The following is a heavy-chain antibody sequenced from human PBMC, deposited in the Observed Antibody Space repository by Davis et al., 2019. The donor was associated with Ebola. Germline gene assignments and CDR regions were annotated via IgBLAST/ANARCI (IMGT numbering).Heavy chain of an antibody. D-gene: IGHD1-26*01. J-gene: IGHJ4*02. CDR3: ARGEGAPDF. V-gene: IGHV1-18*04. Sequence: ASVKVSCKASGYTSVNYGLTWVRQAPGQSLEWLGWIRTYDGNTNYAQKLQDRVTMTTDTSTTTVFMELTNLRFDDTPMYWCARGEGAPDFWGQGTLVTVSS. CDR2: IRTYDGNT. CDR1: GYTSVNYG.